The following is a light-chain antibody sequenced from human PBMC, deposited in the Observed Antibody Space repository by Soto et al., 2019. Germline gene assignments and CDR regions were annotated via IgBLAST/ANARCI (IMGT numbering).Light chain of an antibody. J-gene: IGKJ1*01. CDR1: QSVSSSY. Sequence: EIVLTQSPGTLSLSPGERATLSCRASQSVSSSYLAWYQQKPGQAPRLLIYGASSRATGIPDRFSGSGSGSDFTLTISRLEPEDFAVYYCQHSGSSLWTFGQGTKAEIK. CDR3: QHSGSSLWT. CDR2: GAS. V-gene: IGKV3-20*01.